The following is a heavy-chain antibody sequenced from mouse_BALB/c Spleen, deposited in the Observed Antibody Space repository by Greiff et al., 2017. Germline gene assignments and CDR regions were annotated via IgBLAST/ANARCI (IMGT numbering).Heavy chain of an antibody. CDR2: ISYDGSN. CDR1: GYSITSGYY. D-gene: IGHD2-3*01. CDR3: ARVSDGYYPTWFAN. Sequence: VQLKESGPGLVKPSQSLSLTCSVTGYSITSGYYWNWIRQFPGNKLEWMGYISYDGSNNYNPSLKNRISITRDTSKNQFFLKLNSVTTEDTATYYGARVSDGYYPTWFANWGQGTVVTVSA. J-gene: IGHJ3*01. V-gene: IGHV3-6*02.